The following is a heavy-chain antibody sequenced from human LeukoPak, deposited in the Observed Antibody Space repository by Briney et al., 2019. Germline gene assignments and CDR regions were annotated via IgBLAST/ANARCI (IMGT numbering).Heavy chain of an antibody. V-gene: IGHV1-18*01. CDR1: GYTFTSYG. Sequence: ASVKVACKASGYTFTSYGISWVRQAPGQGLEWMGWISAYNGNTNYAQKLQGRVTMTTDTSTSTAYMELRSLRSDDTAVYYCAREMVRGVIMGGPDYWGQGTLVTVSS. D-gene: IGHD3-10*01. J-gene: IGHJ4*02. CDR2: ISAYNGNT. CDR3: AREMVRGVIMGGPDY.